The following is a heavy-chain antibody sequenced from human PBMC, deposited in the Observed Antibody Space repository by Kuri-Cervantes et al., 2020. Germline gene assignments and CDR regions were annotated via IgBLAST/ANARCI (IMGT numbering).Heavy chain of an antibody. V-gene: IGHV3-11*04. CDR2: ISSSGSTI. Sequence: GGSLRLSCAASGFTFSDYYMSWIRQAPGKGLEWVSYISSSGSTIYYADSVKGRFTISRDNAKNSLYLQMNSLRAEDTAVYYCTYGSGSYYKTPFDYWGQGTLVTVSS. D-gene: IGHD3-10*01. CDR3: TYGSGSYYKTPFDY. CDR1: GFTFSDYY. J-gene: IGHJ4*02.